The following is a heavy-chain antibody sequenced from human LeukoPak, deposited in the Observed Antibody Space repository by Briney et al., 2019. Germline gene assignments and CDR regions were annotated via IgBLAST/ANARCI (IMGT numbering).Heavy chain of an antibody. J-gene: IGHJ4*02. CDR1: GYSITSAYY. D-gene: IGHD5-18*01. V-gene: IGHV4-38-2*02. Sequence: PSETLSLTCTVSGYSITSAYYWGWIRQPPGKGLEWIGSIYYSGNTYYNPSLKSRVTISVDTSKNQFSLDLYSVTAADTAVYYCARLGRTDTPLPGFDYWGQGTLVTVSS. CDR3: ARLGRTDTPLPGFDY. CDR2: IYYSGNT.